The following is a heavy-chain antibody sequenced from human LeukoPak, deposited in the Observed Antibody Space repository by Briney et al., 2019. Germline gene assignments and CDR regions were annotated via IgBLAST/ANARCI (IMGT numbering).Heavy chain of an antibody. CDR2: ISGSGGST. CDR3: AKDRHAPGRYCSSTTCFPFDS. V-gene: IGHV3-23*01. CDR1: GFTFTTDS. Sequence: GGSLRLSCEASGFTFTTDSMTWVRQAPGEGLEWVSGISGSGGSTNYADSAKGRLTICRNHSKKTPYMQMDSLRAEATAVYYCAKDRHAPGRYCSSTTCFPFDSWGQGTLVTVSS. J-gene: IGHJ5*01. D-gene: IGHD2-2*01.